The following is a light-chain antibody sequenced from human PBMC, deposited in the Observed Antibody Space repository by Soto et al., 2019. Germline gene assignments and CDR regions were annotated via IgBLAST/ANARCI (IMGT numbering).Light chain of an antibody. CDR2: DVT. CDR1: SGDIGSYNR. CDR3: CSYAGDFGV. Sequence: QSALTQPASVSGSPGQSITISCTGTSGDIGSYNRVSWYQQHPGKAPKLIIYDVTKRPSGVPDRFSGSKSGNTASLTISGLQAEDEADYYCCSYAGDFGVFGGGTKVTVL. V-gene: IGLV2-23*02. J-gene: IGLJ2*01.